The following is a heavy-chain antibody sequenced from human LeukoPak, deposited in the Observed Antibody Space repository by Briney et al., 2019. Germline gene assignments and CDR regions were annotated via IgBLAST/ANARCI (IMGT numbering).Heavy chain of an antibody. D-gene: IGHD6-6*01. Sequence: GASVTVSCTVSGYTLTELSMHWVRQAPGKGLEWMGGFDPEDSETIYAQKFQGRVTMTEDTSTDTAYMELSSLRSEDTAVYYCATGAIAARPGWDYWGQGTLVTVSS. CDR2: FDPEDSET. J-gene: IGHJ4*02. CDR3: ATGAIAARPGWDY. V-gene: IGHV1-24*01. CDR1: GYTLTELS.